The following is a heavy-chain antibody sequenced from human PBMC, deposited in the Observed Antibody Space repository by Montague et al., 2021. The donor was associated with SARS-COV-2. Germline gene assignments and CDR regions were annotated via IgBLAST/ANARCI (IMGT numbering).Heavy chain of an antibody. Sequence: SETLSLTCTVSGASISSYYWTWIRQPPGKGLEWITYISHDDYTTYNPSLKSRVTMSIDRSKNLLSLTMTSVTAADTAVYYCARGGSKYGADAFDLWGQGTMVIVSA. V-gene: IGHV4-59*12. J-gene: IGHJ3*01. D-gene: IGHD2/OR15-2a*01. CDR1: GASISSYY. CDR2: ISHDDYT. CDR3: ARGGSKYGADAFDL.